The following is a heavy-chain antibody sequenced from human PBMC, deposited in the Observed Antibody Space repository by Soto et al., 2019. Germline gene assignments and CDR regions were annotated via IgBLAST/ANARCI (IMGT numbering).Heavy chain of an antibody. Sequence: GGSLRLSCAASGFTFSSYGMHWVRQAPGKGLEWVAVIWYDGSNKYYADSVKGRFTISRDNSKNTLYLQMNSLRAEDTAVYYCARGSGRQLWLRSYYYYGMDVWGQGTTVTVSS. D-gene: IGHD5-18*01. J-gene: IGHJ6*02. CDR1: GFTFSSYG. V-gene: IGHV3-33*01. CDR2: IWYDGSNK. CDR3: ARGSGRQLWLRSYYYYGMDV.